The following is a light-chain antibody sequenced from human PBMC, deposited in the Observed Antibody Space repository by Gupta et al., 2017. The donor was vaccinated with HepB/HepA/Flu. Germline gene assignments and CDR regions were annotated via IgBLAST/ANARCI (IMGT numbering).Light chain of an antibody. CDR1: QSVSSSY. CDR2: GAS. V-gene: IGKV3-20*01. J-gene: IGKJ1*01. Sequence: EIVSTQSPGTLSLSPGERATLSCRASQSVSSSYLASYQQKPGQAPRLLIYGASSRATGIPDRLSGSGSGTDFTLTISRLEPEDFAVYYCQQDGSSPVTFGQGTKVEIK. CDR3: QQDGSSPVT.